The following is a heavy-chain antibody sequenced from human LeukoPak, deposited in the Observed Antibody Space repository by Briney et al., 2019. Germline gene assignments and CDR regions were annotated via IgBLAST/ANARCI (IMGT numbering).Heavy chain of an antibody. CDR3: AKASSTSSFGDY. CDR1: GFTFSGSA. CDR2: IDKKDKGYATAT. D-gene: IGHD6-6*01. V-gene: IGHV3-73*01. J-gene: IGHJ4*02. Sequence: GGSLKLSCAASGFTFSGSAIHWVRQSSGKGLEWVGQIDKKDKGYATATAYAASVKGRFTISRDNSKDSLYLQMDSLRTEDTALYYCAKASSTSSFGDYWGQGTLVTVSS.